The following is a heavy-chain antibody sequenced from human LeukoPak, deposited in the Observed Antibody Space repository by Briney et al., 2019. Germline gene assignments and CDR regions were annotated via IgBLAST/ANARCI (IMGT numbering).Heavy chain of an antibody. V-gene: IGHV3-23*01. CDR1: GFTFSSYA. CDR3: VKGYDSGSFSELGD. CDR2: ITGSGDTT. Sequence: GGSLRLSCAASGFTFSSYAVTWVRQAPGKGLEWVSGITGSGDTTFYADSVKGRFTISRDNSKNTLYLQMHSLRAEDTAVYYCVKGYDSGSFSELGDWGQGTLVTVSS. J-gene: IGHJ4*02. D-gene: IGHD3-10*01.